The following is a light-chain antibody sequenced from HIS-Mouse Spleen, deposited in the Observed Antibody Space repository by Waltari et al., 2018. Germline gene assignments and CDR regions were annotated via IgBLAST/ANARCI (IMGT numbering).Light chain of an antibody. CDR1: SGSIASNY. J-gene: IGLJ3*02. Sequence: NFMLTQPHSVSESPGKTVTISRTGSSGSIASNYVQWYQQRPGSAPTTVIYEDNQRPPGGPDRFSGSIDSSSNSASLTISGLKTEDEADYYCQSYDSSNQVFGGGTKLTVL. CDR3: QSYDSSNQV. CDR2: EDN. V-gene: IGLV6-57*02.